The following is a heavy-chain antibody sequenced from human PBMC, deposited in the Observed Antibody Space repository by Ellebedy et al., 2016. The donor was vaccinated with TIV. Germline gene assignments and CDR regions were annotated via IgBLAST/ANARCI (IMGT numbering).Heavy chain of an antibody. CDR3: ARIGAGGPYGMDV. D-gene: IGHD4-23*01. V-gene: IGHV1-69*13. CDR2: IIPIFGTA. Sequence: SVKVSCXASGGTFSSYAISWVRQAPGQGLEWMGGIIPIFGTANYAQKFQGRVTITADESTSTAYMELSSLRSEDTAVYYCARIGAGGPYGMDVWGQGTTVTVSS. CDR1: GGTFSSYA. J-gene: IGHJ6*02.